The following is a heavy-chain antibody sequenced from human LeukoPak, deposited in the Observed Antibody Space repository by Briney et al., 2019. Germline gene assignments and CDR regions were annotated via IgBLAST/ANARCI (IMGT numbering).Heavy chain of an antibody. J-gene: IGHJ5*02. CDR3: ARSTVTTFGVDWFDP. D-gene: IGHD4-17*01. CDR1: GYTFTSYG. V-gene: IGHV1-18*01. Sequence: ASVKVSCKASGYTFTSYGISWVRQAPGQGPEWMGRISAYNGNTNYAHKFQGRVTMTTDTSTSTAYMGLRSLRSDDTAVYYCARSTVTTFGVDWFDPWGQGTLVTVSS. CDR2: ISAYNGNT.